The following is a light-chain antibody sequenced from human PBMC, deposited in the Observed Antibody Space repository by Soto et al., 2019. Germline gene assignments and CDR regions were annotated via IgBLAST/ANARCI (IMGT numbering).Light chain of an antibody. CDR3: QQYSTYPIT. CDR1: QGISRY. V-gene: IGKV1-9*01. CDR2: VAS. Sequence: DLQLTQSPSFLSASVGDRVTITFRASQGISRYLAWYQQKPGKAPNLLIYVASSLQSEVPSRFSGSGSGTDFTLTITSLQPEDFATYFCQQYSTYPITFGQGTRLEIK. J-gene: IGKJ5*01.